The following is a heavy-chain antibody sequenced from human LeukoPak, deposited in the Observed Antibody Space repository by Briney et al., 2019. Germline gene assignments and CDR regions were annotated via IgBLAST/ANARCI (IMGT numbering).Heavy chain of an antibody. CDR1: GYTLTELS. J-gene: IGHJ3*02. CDR3: ATPPSASITMVRGVIIIRYDAFDI. D-gene: IGHD3-10*01. V-gene: IGHV1-24*01. CDR2: FDPEDGET. Sequence: ASVKVSCKVSGYTLTELSMHWVRQAPGKGLEWMGGFDPEDGETIYAQKFQGRVTMTEDTSTDTAYMELSSLRSEDTAVYYCATPPSASITMVRGVIIIRYDAFDIWGQGTMVTVSS.